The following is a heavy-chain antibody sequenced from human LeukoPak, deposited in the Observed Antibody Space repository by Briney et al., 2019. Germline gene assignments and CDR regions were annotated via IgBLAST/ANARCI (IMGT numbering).Heavy chain of an antibody. CDR3: ARDPNYDTGSGFDI. D-gene: IGHD1-7*01. V-gene: IGHV3-30*04. J-gene: IGHJ3*02. CDR2: IRYDGSNK. Sequence: PGGSLRLSCAASGFTFSSYAMHWVRQAPGKGLEWVAVIRYDGSNKYYADSVKGRFTISRDNSKNTLYVQMNSLRLEDTAMYYCARDPNYDTGSGFDIWGQGTMVSVSS. CDR1: GFTFSSYA.